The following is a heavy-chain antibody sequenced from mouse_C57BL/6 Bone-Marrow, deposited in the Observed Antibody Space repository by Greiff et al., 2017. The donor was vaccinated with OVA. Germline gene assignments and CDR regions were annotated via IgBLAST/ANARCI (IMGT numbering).Heavy chain of an antibody. CDR3: ARWLGGGSSFTSYWYFDV. V-gene: IGHV1-52*01. J-gene: IGHJ1*03. CDR2: IDPSDSET. Sequence: VQLQEPGAELVRPGSSVKLSCKASGYTFTSYWMHWVKQRPIQGLEWIGNIDPSDSETHYNQKFKDKATLTVDKSSSTAYRQLSSLTSEDSAVYYCARWLGGGSSFTSYWYFDVWGTGTTVTVSS. CDR1: GYTFTSYW. D-gene: IGHD1-1*01.